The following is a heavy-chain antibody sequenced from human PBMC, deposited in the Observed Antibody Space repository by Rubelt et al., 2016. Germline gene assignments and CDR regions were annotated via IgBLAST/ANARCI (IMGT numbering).Heavy chain of an antibody. CDR2: IYYSGNT. Sequence: QVQLQESGPGLVKPSETLSLTCTVSGGSISSYYWSWIRQPPGKGLEWLGYIYYSGNTNYNPSLKSRVTISVDTSKNQVSLKLSSVTAADTAVYYCARAGPNGSYVVYWGQGTLVTVSS. CDR1: GGSISSYY. D-gene: IGHD1-26*01. CDR3: ARAGPNGSYVVY. V-gene: IGHV4-59*01. J-gene: IGHJ4*02.